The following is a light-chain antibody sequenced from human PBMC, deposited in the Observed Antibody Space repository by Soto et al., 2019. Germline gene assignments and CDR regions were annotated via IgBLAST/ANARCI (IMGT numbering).Light chain of an antibody. CDR2: TAS. CDR3: QHYNSYSEA. J-gene: IGKJ1*01. Sequence: DIQMTQSPSTLSGSVGDRVAITCRASQTISSWLAWYQQRPGKAPKLLSYTASTLKSGVPSRFSSSGAGTEFPLTISSLQPDDFATYYCQHYNSYSEAFGQGTKVDIK. V-gene: IGKV1-5*03. CDR1: QTISSW.